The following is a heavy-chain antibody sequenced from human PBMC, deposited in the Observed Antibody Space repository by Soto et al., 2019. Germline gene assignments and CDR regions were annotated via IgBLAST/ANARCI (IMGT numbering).Heavy chain of an antibody. CDR2: IYYSGST. CDR1: GGSISSSSYY. CDR3: ARLVSPPTTYGDYRLIDY. V-gene: IGHV4-39*01. J-gene: IGHJ4*02. D-gene: IGHD4-17*01. Sequence: SETLSLTCTVSGGSISSSSYYWGWIRQPPGKGLEWIGSIYYSGSTYYNPSLKSRVTISVDTSKNQFSLKLSSVTAADTAVYYCARLVSPPTTYGDYRLIDYWGQGTLVTVSS.